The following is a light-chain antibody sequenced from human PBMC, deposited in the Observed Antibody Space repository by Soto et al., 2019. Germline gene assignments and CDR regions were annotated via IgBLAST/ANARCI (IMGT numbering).Light chain of an antibody. V-gene: IGLV2-14*01. CDR1: SSDVGGYDF. CDR3: SSYTSSSTLE. Sequence: ALTQPASVSGSPGQSITISCTGTSSDVGGYDFVSWFQQHPGKAPKLMIYDVRNRPSGLSNRFSGSKSGNTASLTISGLQAEDEADYYCSSYTSSSTLEFGGGTKVTVL. CDR2: DVR. J-gene: IGLJ2*01.